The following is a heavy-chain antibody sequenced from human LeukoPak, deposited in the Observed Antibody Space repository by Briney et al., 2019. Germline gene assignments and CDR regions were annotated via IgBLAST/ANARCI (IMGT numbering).Heavy chain of an antibody. V-gene: IGHV1-46*01. Sequence: ASVKVSCKASGYTFTRHYMHWVRQAPGQGLEWMGIINPSGGSTSYAQKFQGRVTMTRDTSTSTVYMELSSLRSEDTAVYYCARVLTSSYGMDVWGQGTTVTVSS. CDR1: GYTFTRHY. CDR3: ARVLTSSYGMDV. CDR2: INPSGGST. J-gene: IGHJ6*02. D-gene: IGHD4/OR15-4a*01.